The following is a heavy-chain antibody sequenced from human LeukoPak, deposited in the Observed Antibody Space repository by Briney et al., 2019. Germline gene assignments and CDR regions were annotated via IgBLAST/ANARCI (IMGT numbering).Heavy chain of an antibody. J-gene: IGHJ4*02. CDR3: ARHGILNDHSIRD. CDR1: GGSLTTNTFY. D-gene: IGHD1-1*01. CDR2: VYYTGIT. Sequence: SETLSLTCTLSGGSLTTNTFYWGWIRQPPGEGLEWIGTVYYTGITHYNPSLKSRITISVDTSKNHFSLNLTSVTAADTAVYFCARHGILNDHSIRDWGQGLLVTVSS. V-gene: IGHV4-39*01.